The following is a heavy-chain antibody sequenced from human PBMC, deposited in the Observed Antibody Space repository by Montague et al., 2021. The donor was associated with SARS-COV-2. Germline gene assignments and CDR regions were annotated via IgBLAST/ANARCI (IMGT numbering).Heavy chain of an antibody. Sequence: SETLSLSCAVYGGSFSGYYWSWIRQPPGKGLEWIGEITHSGSTNYNPSLKSRVTISVDTSKNQFSLKLSSVTAADTAVYYCARELFGDSFYYGMDVWGQGTTVTVSS. V-gene: IGHV4-34*01. CDR2: ITHSGST. CDR3: ARELFGDSFYYGMDV. D-gene: IGHD4-17*01. CDR1: GGSFSGYY. J-gene: IGHJ6*02.